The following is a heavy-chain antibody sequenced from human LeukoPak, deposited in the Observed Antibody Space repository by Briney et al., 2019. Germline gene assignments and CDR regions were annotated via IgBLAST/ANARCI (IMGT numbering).Heavy chain of an antibody. CDR2: INPNSGGT. CDR1: GYTFTGYY. Sequence: ASVKVSCKASGYTFTGYYMHWVRQAPGQGLEWMGWINPNSGGTNYAQKFQGRVTMTRDTSIRTAYMELSRLRTDDTSVYYCARDAVYGGPCTVSDYWGQGTLVTVSS. D-gene: IGHD4-23*01. CDR3: ARDAVYGGPCTVSDY. V-gene: IGHV1-2*02. J-gene: IGHJ4*02.